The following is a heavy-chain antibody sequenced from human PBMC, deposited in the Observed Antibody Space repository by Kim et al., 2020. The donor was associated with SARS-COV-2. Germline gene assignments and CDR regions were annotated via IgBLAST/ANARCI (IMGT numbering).Heavy chain of an antibody. V-gene: IGHV1-3*01. D-gene: IGHD3-10*01. Sequence: FQGRVTITRDTSASTAYMDLSSLRSEDTAVYYCARFGAAVVRGVTPWFDPWGQGTLVTVSS. CDR3: ARFGAAVVRGVTPWFDP. J-gene: IGHJ5*02.